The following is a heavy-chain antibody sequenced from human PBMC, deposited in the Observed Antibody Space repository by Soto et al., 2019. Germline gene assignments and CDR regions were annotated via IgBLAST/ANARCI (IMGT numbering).Heavy chain of an antibody. D-gene: IGHD6-13*01. CDR2: IYYSGST. J-gene: IGHJ3*02. V-gene: IGHV4-31*03. Sequence: QVQLQESGPGLVKPSQTLSLTCTVSGGSISSGGYYWSWIRQHPGKGLEWIGYIYYSGSTYYNPSLKSRVTISVDTSNNQFSLKLSSVTAADTAVYYCARDVRGSWAGSKGAFDIWGQGTMVTVSS. CDR1: GGSISSGGYY. CDR3: ARDVRGSWAGSKGAFDI.